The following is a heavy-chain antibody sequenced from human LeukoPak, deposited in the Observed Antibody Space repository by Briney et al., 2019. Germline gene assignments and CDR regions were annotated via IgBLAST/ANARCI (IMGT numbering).Heavy chain of an antibody. V-gene: IGHV3-21*01. J-gene: IGHJ4*02. CDR1: GFTFSSYS. CDR2: ISSSSSYI. CDR3: ARSPDYYDSSGYPFDY. D-gene: IGHD3-22*01. Sequence: GGSLRLSCAASGFTFSSYSMNWVRQAPGKGLEWVSSISSSSSYIYYADSVKGRFTISRDNAKNSLYLQMNSLRAEDTAVYYCARSPDYYDSSGYPFDYWGQGTLVTVSS.